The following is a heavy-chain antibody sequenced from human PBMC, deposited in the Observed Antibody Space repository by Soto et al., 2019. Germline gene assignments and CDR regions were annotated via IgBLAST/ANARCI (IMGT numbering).Heavy chain of an antibody. J-gene: IGHJ5*02. CDR3: VRDGTKNLRDRFDP. V-gene: IGHV4-4*07. D-gene: IGHD1-1*01. Sequence: KPSDTLSLSCNVSGASLRGYYWSWIRQPPGKGLEWVGRIYATGSTDYNPSLKSRITMSVDMSKKQFSLTLRSVTAADTAIYYCVRDGTKNLRDRFDPWGRGILVTVSS. CDR2: IYATGST. CDR1: GASLRGYY.